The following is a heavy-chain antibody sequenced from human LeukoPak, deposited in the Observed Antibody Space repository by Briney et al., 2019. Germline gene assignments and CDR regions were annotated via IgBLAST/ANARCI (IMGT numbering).Heavy chain of an antibody. CDR3: ASSLWGYSST. D-gene: IGHD6-19*01. CDR2: IYYSGST. V-gene: IGHV4-59*01. Sequence: SETLSLTCTVSGGSISSYYWSWIRQPPGKGLEWIGYIYYSGSTNYNPSLKSRVTISVDTSKNQFSLKLSSVTAADTAAYYCASSLWGYSSTWGQGTLVTVSS. CDR1: GGSISSYY. J-gene: IGHJ5*02.